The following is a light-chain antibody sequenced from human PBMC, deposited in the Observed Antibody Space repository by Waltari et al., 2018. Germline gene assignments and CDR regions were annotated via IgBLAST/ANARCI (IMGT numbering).Light chain of an antibody. V-gene: IGLV1-40*01. CDR3: QSYDSSLSTSV. J-gene: IGLJ2*01. CDR1: RSDIGTAYD. Sequence: SVLTQPPSVSGTPGQRVTISCTGSRSDIGTAYDFHWYQQLPGTAPKLLIYVYTNRPSGVPDRFSGSKSGSSASLAITGLQAEDESDYYCQSYDSSLSTSVFGGVTKLSVL. CDR2: VYT.